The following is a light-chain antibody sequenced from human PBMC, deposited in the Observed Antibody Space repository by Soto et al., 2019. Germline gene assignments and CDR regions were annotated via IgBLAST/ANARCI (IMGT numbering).Light chain of an antibody. J-gene: IGLJ3*02. Sequence: QSALTQPPSASGSPGQSLTISCTGTSSDVGAHNYVSWYQQNPGKAPKLMLYDVNKRPSGVPDRFSGSKSGNTASLTVSGLQAEDEAEYYCCSYTDGSSLVFGGGTKLTVL. CDR1: SSDVGAHNY. CDR2: DVN. CDR3: CSYTDGSSLV. V-gene: IGLV2-8*01.